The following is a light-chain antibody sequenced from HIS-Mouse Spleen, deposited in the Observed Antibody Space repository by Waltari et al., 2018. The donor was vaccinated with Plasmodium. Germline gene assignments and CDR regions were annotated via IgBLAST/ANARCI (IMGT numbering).Light chain of an antibody. J-gene: IGLJ3*02. CDR2: EDS. Sequence: SYELTQPPSVSVSPGQTARITCSGDALPKKYAYWYQQKSGQAPVLGIYEDSKRPSGIPVRFPGSSSGTMATLTISGAQVEDEADYYCYSTDSSGNHRVFGGGTKLTVL. CDR1: ALPKKY. V-gene: IGLV3-10*01. CDR3: YSTDSSGNHRV.